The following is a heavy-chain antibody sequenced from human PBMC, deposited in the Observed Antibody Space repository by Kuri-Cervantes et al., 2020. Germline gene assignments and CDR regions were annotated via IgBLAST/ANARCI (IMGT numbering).Heavy chain of an antibody. CDR2: MNPNSGNT. CDR3: ARGSGGMGFDP. CDR1: GFTFTNYD. Sequence: ASVKVSCKASGFTFTNYDINWVRQAPGQGLEWMGWMNPNSGNTGYAQKFQGRVTMTRDTSISTAYMELSSLRSEDTAVYYCARGSGGMGFDPWGQGTLVTVSS. D-gene: IGHD1-26*01. J-gene: IGHJ5*02. V-gene: IGHV1-8*02.